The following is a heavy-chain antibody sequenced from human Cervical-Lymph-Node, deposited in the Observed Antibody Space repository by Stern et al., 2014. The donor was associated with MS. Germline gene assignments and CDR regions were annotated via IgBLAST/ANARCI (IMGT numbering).Heavy chain of an antibody. CDR3: AREVAGHRLGMMDV. Sequence: VQLVESGAEVKKPGASVKVSCKASGYTFISYYMHWVRQAPGPGLEWRGIINPSGGTTSHAQKFQGRVTMTRDTSTSTVYMELSSLRSEDTAVYYCAREVAGHRLGMMDVWGQGTTVTVSS. CDR2: INPSGGTT. CDR1: GYTFISYY. J-gene: IGHJ6*02. V-gene: IGHV1-46*01. D-gene: IGHD6-19*01.